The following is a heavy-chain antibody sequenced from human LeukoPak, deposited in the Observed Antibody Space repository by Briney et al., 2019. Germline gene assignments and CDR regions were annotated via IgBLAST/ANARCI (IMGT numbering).Heavy chain of an antibody. V-gene: IGHV3-73*01. J-gene: IGHJ4*02. Sequence: GGSLRLSCAASGFTFSGSAMHWVRQASGKGLEWVGRIRSKANSYATAYAASVKGRFTMSRDDSKNTAYLQMNSLKTEDTAVYYCARDSQFIGPLYWGQGTLVAVSS. CDR1: GFTFSGSA. CDR2: IRSKANSYAT. CDR3: ARDSQFIGPLY. D-gene: IGHD5-18*01.